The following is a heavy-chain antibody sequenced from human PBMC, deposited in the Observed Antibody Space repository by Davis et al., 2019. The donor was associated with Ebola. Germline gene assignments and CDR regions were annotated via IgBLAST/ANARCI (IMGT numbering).Heavy chain of an antibody. CDR1: GFTFSSYG. Sequence: GESLKISCAASGFTFSSYGMHWVRQAPGKGLEWVAVISYDGSNKYYADSVKGRFTISRDNSKNTLYLQMNSLRAEDTAVYYCAKSSPHGSGSYPDYWGQGTLVTVSS. CDR3: AKSSPHGSGSYPDY. V-gene: IGHV3-30*18. CDR2: ISYDGSNK. J-gene: IGHJ4*02. D-gene: IGHD3-10*01.